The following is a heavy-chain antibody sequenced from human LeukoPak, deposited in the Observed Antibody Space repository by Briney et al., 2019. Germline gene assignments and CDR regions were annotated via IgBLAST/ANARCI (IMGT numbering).Heavy chain of an antibody. Sequence: GSLRLSCAASGFTFSDYYMSWIRQPPGKGLEWIGYIYYSGSTNYNPSLKSRVTISVDTSKNQFSLKLSSVTAADTAVYYCARLLTYQLLYDYYYYGMDVWGQGTTVTVSS. D-gene: IGHD2-2*02. V-gene: IGHV4-59*01. CDR3: ARLLTYQLLYDYYYYGMDV. J-gene: IGHJ6*02. CDR2: IYYSGST. CDR1: GFTFSDYY.